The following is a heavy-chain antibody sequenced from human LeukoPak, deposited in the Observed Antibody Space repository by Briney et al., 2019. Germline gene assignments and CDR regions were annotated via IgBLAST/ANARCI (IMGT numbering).Heavy chain of an antibody. CDR1: GYTFTSYC. CDR3: ARARFPDSGTYDWFDP. Sequence: SVKVSCKASGYTFTSYCIHWVRQAPGQGLEWMAIINPSDGSTSFAQKFQGRVTMTRDTSTSTVYMELSSLRSEDTAVYYCARARFPDSGTYDWFDPWGQGTLVIVSS. V-gene: IGHV1-46*01. CDR2: INPSDGST. D-gene: IGHD1-26*01. J-gene: IGHJ5*02.